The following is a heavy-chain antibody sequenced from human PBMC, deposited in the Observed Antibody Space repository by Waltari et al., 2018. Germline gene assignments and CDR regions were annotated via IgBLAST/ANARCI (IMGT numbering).Heavy chain of an antibody. V-gene: IGHV3-30*18. CDR2: LSSDSTNK. J-gene: IGHJ4*02. Sequence: QVHLVESGGGVVQPGRSLKLSCASSGLHFGDSAMSWVRQAPGKGLEWVAVLSSDSTNKFYTDIVKGRFTISRDNSKNTLYLQMNSLRAEDTAVYYCAKEGSGGYDFWGQGTLVTVSP. D-gene: IGHD5-12*01. CDR3: AKEGSGGYDF. CDR1: GLHFGDSA.